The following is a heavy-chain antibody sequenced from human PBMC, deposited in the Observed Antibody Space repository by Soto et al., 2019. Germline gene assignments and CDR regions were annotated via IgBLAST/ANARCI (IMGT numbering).Heavy chain of an antibody. CDR2: INPRDGST. CDR1: GYTFTSYY. J-gene: IGHJ5*02. Sequence: QVQLVQSGADMKKPGASVKVSCKASGYTFTSYYMHWVRQAPGQGLEWMGLINPRDGSTNYAQKFQGRVTMTRDTSTSTVYMELSSLRSDDTAVYFCARDLDAPGNWFDTWGQGTLVTVSS. V-gene: IGHV1-46*01. CDR3: ARDLDAPGNWFDT. D-gene: IGHD1-1*01.